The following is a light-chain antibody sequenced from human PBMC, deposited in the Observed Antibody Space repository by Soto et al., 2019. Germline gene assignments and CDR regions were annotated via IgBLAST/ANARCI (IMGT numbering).Light chain of an antibody. Sequence: IVETPFPGNRVVSSGGKAPPSCRASRNVGSKLAWYMQKPGQSPRLLISGASTRAADFPARFSGSGSGTEFTLTIRSLQSEDFAVYYCQQYNAWPLITFGQGTRLEIK. CDR3: QQYNAWPLIT. V-gene: IGKV3-15*01. J-gene: IGKJ5*01. CDR1: RNVGSK. CDR2: GAS.